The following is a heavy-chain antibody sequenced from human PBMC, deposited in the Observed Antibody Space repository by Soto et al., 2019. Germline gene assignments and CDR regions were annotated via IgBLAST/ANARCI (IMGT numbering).Heavy chain of an antibody. CDR3: ARGYDYGDYGYFDD. CDR2: IIPIFGTA. D-gene: IGHD4-17*01. V-gene: IGHV1-69*06. Sequence: GASVKVSCKASGGTFSSYAISWVRQAPGQGLEWMGGIIPIFGTANYAQKFQGRVTITADKSTSTAYMELSSLRSDDTAVYYCARGYDYGDYGYFDDGGQGTLVTVSS. J-gene: IGHJ4*02. CDR1: GGTFSSYA.